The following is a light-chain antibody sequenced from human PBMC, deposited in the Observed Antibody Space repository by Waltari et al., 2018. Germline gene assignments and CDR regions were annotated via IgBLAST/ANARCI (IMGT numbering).Light chain of an antibody. Sequence: QSALTQPASVSGSPGQSITISCTGTSSDVGSYNLVSWYQQNPGKAPKLMIYEVSKRPSGVSNRFSGSKSGNTASLTISGLQAEDEADYYCCSYAGSSTWVFGGGTKLTVL. CDR1: SSDVGSYNL. CDR3: CSYAGSSTWV. V-gene: IGLV2-23*02. CDR2: EVS. J-gene: IGLJ3*02.